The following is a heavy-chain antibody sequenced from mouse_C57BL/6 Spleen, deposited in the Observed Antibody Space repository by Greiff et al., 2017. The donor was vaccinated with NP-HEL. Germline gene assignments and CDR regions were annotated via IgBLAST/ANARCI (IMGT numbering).Heavy chain of an antibody. CDR2: ISSGGSYT. D-gene: IGHD2-4*01. CDR1: GFTFSSYG. J-gene: IGHJ2*01. V-gene: IGHV5-6*01. CDR3: ARIYYDFFDY. Sequence: EVQRVESGGDLVKPGGSLKLSCAASGFTFSSYGMSWVRQTPDKRLEWVATISSGGSYTYYPDSVKGRFTISRDNAKNTLYLQMSSLKSEDTAMYYCARIYYDFFDYWGQGTTLTVSS.